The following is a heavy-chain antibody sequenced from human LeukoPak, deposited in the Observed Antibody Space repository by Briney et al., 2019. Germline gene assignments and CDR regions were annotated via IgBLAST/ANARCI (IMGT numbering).Heavy chain of an antibody. Sequence: GESLKISCTGSGCNFASYWIGWVRQMPGKGLEYMGIIYPGDSDTRYSPSFQGQVTISADKSISTAYLQWSSLKASDTAIYYCAGHMGEGFFGYWGQGTLVTVSS. J-gene: IGHJ4*02. D-gene: IGHD1-26*01. CDR1: GCNFASYW. CDR3: AGHMGEGFFGY. CDR2: IYPGDSDT. V-gene: IGHV5-51*01.